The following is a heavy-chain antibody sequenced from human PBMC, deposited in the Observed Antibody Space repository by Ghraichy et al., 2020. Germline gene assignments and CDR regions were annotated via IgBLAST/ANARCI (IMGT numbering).Heavy chain of an antibody. CDR3: ARVGYSGSYSPRYYYYYGMDV. D-gene: IGHD1-26*01. CDR2: INHSGST. V-gene: IGHV4-34*01. Sequence: SETLSLTCAVYGGSFSGYYWSWIRQPPGKGLEWIGEINHSGSTNYNPSLKSRVTISVDTSKNQFSLKLSSVTAADTAVYYCARVGYSGSYSPRYYYYYGMDVWGQGTTVTVSS. J-gene: IGHJ6*02. CDR1: GGSFSGYY.